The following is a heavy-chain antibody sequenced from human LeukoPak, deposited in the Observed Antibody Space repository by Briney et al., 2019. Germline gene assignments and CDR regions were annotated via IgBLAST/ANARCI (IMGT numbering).Heavy chain of an antibody. D-gene: IGHD3-9*01. CDR1: GFTFSSYG. V-gene: IGHV3-30*18. Sequence: GRSLRLSCAASGFTFSSYGMHWVRQAPGKGLEWVAVISYDGSNKYYADSVKGRFTISRDNSKNTLYLQMNSLRAEDTAVYYCAKDEKRYYNILTGYPHPDYWGQGTLVTVSS. CDR2: ISYDGSNK. CDR3: AKDEKRYYNILTGYPHPDY. J-gene: IGHJ4*02.